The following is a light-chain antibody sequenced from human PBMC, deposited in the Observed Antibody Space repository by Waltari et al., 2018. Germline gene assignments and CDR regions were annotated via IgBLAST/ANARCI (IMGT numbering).Light chain of an antibody. V-gene: IGLV2-23*02. Sequence: QSALPQPASVSGSPGQSLTIPCRNTSTALGPYQLVSWYQQRPGKAPKHVIYEVSERPSGVSNRFSGSKSGDTASLTISGLQAEDEADYYCCSFAGSSTSFGTGTTVTVL. CDR1: STALGPYQL. J-gene: IGLJ1*01. CDR2: EVS. CDR3: CSFAGSSTS.